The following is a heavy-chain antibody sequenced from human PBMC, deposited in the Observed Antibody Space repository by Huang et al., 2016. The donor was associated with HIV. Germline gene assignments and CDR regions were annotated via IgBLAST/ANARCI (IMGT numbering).Heavy chain of an antibody. J-gene: IGHJ3*02. Sequence: QVHLVQSGAEVKKPGASVKLSCKASGYTFSYNAIHWVRQAPGQMLEWMGWISGRNGDTIYSQKFHGRGTITKDTSATTVYMELSSLRSEDTAVYYCATSLPFSGNECFDIWGHGTMVTVSS. CDR3: ATSLPFSGNECFDI. D-gene: IGHD1-26*01. V-gene: IGHV1-3*01. CDR2: ISGRNGDT. CDR1: GYTFSYNA.